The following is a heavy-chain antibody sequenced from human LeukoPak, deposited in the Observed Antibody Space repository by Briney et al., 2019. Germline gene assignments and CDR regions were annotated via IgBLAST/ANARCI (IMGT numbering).Heavy chain of an antibody. V-gene: IGHV1-2*06. CDR2: INPNSGGT. CDR1: GYTFTGYY. CDR3: ASGYDSGVYVDY. Sequence: ASVKVSCKASGYTFTGYYMHWVRQAPGQGLEWMGRINPNSGGTNYAQKFQGRVTMTRDTSISTAYMELSRLRSDDPAVYYWASGYDSGVYVDYWGQGTLVTVSS. J-gene: IGHJ4*02. D-gene: IGHD3-22*01.